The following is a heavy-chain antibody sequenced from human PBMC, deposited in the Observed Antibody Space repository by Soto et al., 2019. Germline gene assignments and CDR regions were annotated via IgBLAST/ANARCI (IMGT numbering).Heavy chain of an antibody. D-gene: IGHD5-12*01. CDR3: ARGQEGVVATH. Sequence: QVQLQQWGAGLLKPSETLSLNCAVNGGSLSGYYWSWIRQPPGKGLEWIGEIKDGGYTNYSPSLKSRATISSDTSNNQFSLRLNSVTAADTGVYYCARGQEGVVATHLDQGALVTVSS. CDR2: IKDGGYT. V-gene: IGHV4-34*01. J-gene: IGHJ4*02. CDR1: GGSLSGYY.